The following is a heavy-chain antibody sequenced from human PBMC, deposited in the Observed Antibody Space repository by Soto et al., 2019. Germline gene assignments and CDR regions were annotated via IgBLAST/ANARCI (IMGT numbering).Heavy chain of an antibody. D-gene: IGHD6-13*01. CDR2: IYYSGST. Sequence: KPSETLSLTCTVSGGSISSYYWSWIRQPPGKGLEWIGYIYYSGSTNYNPSLKSRVTISVDTSKNQFSLKLSSVTAADTAVYYCARVAAAHIWFDPWGQGTLVTVSS. V-gene: IGHV4-59*01. J-gene: IGHJ5*02. CDR1: GGSISSYY. CDR3: ARVAAAHIWFDP.